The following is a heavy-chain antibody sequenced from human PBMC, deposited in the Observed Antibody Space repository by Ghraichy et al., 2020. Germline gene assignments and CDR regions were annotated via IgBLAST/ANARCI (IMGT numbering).Heavy chain of an antibody. V-gene: IGHV3-53*01. CDR3: ARVVHRRYFPHYHYYGMDV. D-gene: IGHD3-10*01. J-gene: IGHJ6*02. CDR2: IYSGGST. CDR1: GFTFNTNY. Sequence: GESLNISCAASGFTFNTNYMSWVRQAPGKGLEWVSVIYSGGSTYYADSVKGRFTIYRDNSKNTLYLQMNSLRAEDTAVYYCARVVHRRYFPHYHYYGMDVWGQGTTVTVSS.